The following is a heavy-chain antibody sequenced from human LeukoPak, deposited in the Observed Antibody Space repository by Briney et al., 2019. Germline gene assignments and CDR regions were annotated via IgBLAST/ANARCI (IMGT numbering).Heavy chain of an antibody. CDR2: ISYDGSNK. CDR3: ARDAVDTANAV. J-gene: IGHJ6*02. V-gene: IGHV3-30*03. CDR1: GFTFSSYG. Sequence: GGSLRLSCAASGFTFSSYGMHWVRQPPGKGLEWVAVISYDGSNKYYADSVKGRFTISRDNAKNTLYLQMNSLRAEDTAVYYCARDAVDTANAVWGQGTTVTVSS. D-gene: IGHD5-18*01.